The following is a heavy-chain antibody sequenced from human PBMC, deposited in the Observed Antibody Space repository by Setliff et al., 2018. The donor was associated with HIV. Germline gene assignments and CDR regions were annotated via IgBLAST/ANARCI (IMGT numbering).Heavy chain of an antibody. CDR1: DGSFSSDY. D-gene: IGHD5-12*01. J-gene: IGHJ3*02. V-gene: IGHV4-59*01. CDR3: ARAEMATIVAFDI. CDR2: IYYSGST. Sequence: GSLSLTCTVSDGSFSSDYWTWIRQTPGKGLEWIGYIYYSGSTKYNPSLTSRVNISVDTSKNHFSLNLTSVTAADTAVYYCARAEMATIVAFDIWGQGTMVTVSS.